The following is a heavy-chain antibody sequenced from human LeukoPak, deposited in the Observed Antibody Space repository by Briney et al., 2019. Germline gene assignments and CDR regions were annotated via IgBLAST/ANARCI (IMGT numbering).Heavy chain of an antibody. D-gene: IGHD3-9*01. Sequence: SETLSLTCAVSGGSISSGGYSWSWIRQPPGKGLEWIGYIYHSGSTYYNPSLKSRVTIPVDRSKNQFSLKLSSVTAADTAVYYCARAPRLTGPGYFDLWGRGTLVTVSS. CDR2: IYHSGST. J-gene: IGHJ2*01. V-gene: IGHV4-30-2*01. CDR1: GGSISSGGYS. CDR3: ARAPRLTGPGYFDL.